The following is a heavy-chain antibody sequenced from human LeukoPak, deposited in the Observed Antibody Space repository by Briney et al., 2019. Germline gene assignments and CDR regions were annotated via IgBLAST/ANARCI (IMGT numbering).Heavy chain of an antibody. Sequence: GASVKVSCKASGYTFTNCGITWVRQAPGQGLEWMGWINAYNGYTNYAQKIQDRVTVTTDTSTSTAYMELRSLRSDDTAVYYCARGRGSSDWYYCDNWGQGTLVTVSS. J-gene: IGHJ4*02. CDR2: INAYNGYT. CDR1: GYTFTNCG. D-gene: IGHD6-19*01. CDR3: ARGRGSSDWYYCDN. V-gene: IGHV1-18*04.